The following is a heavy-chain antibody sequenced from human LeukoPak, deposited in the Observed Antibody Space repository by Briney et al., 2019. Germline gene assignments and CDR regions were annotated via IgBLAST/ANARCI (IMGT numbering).Heavy chain of an antibody. Sequence: GGSLRLSCAASGFTFSSYWMHWVRQAPGEGLVWVSRINSDGSSTSYADSVKGRFTISRDNAKNTLYVQMNSLRAEDTAVYYCARADYYYGPDFDPWGQGTLVTVSS. CDR1: GFTFSSYW. V-gene: IGHV3-74*01. D-gene: IGHD3-10*01. J-gene: IGHJ5*02. CDR2: INSDGSST. CDR3: ARADYYYGPDFDP.